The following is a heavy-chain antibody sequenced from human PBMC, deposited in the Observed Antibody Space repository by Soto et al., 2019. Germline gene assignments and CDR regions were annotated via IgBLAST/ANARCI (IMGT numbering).Heavy chain of an antibody. V-gene: IGHV1-69*13. CDR3: AGCITNCYYFDY. CDR2: IIPNFGSA. CDR1: GGTFSRYA. Sequence: SVKVSCKASGGTFSRYAISWVRQAPGQGLEWMGGIIPNFGSANYAQKFQGRVTITADESPNTAYMELSSLRSEDTAVYYCAGCITNCYYFDYWGQGTLVTVSS. J-gene: IGHJ4*02. D-gene: IGHD2-2*01.